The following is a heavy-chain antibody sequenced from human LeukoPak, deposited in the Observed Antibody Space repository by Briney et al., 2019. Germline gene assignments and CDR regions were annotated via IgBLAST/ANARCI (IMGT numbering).Heavy chain of an antibody. CDR2: INHSGST. CDR1: GVSFSGYY. Sequence: PSETLSLTCAVYGVSFSGYYWSWLRQPPGKGLEWIGEINHSGSTNYNPSLKSRITISVDTSKNQFSLKLISVTAADTAVYYCARKASIRGGFHWGQGTLVTVSS. CDR3: ARKASIRGGFH. D-gene: IGHD2-2*01. J-gene: IGHJ4*02. V-gene: IGHV4-34*01.